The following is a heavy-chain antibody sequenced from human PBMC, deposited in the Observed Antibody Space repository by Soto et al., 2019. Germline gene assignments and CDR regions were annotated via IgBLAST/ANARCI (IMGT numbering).Heavy chain of an antibody. J-gene: IGHJ4*02. V-gene: IGHV4-39*01. D-gene: IGHD1-1*01. CDR3: VSQVPGSDNHFDF. CDR1: GGSSSITAYY. Sequence: SETLSLTCPVSGGSSSITAYYWGWIRQPPGKGLEWIGSVYYTGIRYSNPSLNSRVTVSVDTSKKLFSLRLSSVTAADTAIYYCVSQVPGSDNHFDFWGQGALAT. CDR2: VYYTGIR.